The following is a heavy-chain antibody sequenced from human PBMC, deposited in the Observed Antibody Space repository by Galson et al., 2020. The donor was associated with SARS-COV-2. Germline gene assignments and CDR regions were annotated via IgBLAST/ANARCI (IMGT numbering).Heavy chain of an antibody. V-gene: IGHV3-23*01. J-gene: IGHJ4*02. D-gene: IGHD3-10*01. CDR2: ISGSGGNT. CDR3: ARGLRIALVRGGNYLDY. CDR1: GFAFSNYA. Sequence: GESLKISCAASGFAFSNYAMTWVRQAPGKGLEWVSSISGSGGNTYNGDSVKGRVTISRDNSKNTLYLLMNSLRAEDTAVYYCARGLRIALVRGGNYLDYWGQGTLVAVSS.